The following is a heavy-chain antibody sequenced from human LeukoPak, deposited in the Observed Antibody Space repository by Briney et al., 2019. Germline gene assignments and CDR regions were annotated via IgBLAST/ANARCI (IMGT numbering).Heavy chain of an antibody. Sequence: GGSLRLSCAAAGFTFSSYWMHWVRQAPGKGLVWVSRIKSDGKTNYADSVKGRFTIPRDNAKNTVSLQINSLRAEDTGVYYCARAPSEIGGYYPEYFRHWGQGTLVTVSS. J-gene: IGHJ1*01. CDR1: GFTFSSYW. V-gene: IGHV3-74*01. CDR2: IKSDGKT. CDR3: ARAPSEIGGYYPEYFRH. D-gene: IGHD3-22*01.